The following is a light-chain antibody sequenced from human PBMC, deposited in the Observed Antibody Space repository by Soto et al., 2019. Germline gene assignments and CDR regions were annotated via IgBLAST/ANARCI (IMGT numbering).Light chain of an antibody. J-gene: IGLJ2*01. CDR1: SSDVGGYNY. CDR3: CSYAGSNVV. V-gene: IGLV2-8*01. CDR2: EVS. Sequence: QSALTQPPSASGSPGQSVTISCTGTSSDVGGYNYVSWYQQHPGKAPKLIIYEVSKRPSGVPDRFSGSKSGNTASLTVSGLQAEDEADYDCCSYAGSNVVFGGGTKLTVL.